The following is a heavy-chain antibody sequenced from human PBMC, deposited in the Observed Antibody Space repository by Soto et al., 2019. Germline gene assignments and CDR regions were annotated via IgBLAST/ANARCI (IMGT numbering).Heavy chain of an antibody. Sequence: ASVKVSCKASGYTFTGYYMHWVRQAPGQGLELMGWINPNSGGTNYAQKFQGRVTMTRDTSISTAYMELSRLRSDDTAVYYCATCPFFDYGDYRPYYYYYGMDVWGQGTTVTVSS. CDR3: ATCPFFDYGDYRPYYYYYGMDV. D-gene: IGHD4-17*01. CDR1: GYTFTGYY. CDR2: INPNSGGT. V-gene: IGHV1-2*02. J-gene: IGHJ6*02.